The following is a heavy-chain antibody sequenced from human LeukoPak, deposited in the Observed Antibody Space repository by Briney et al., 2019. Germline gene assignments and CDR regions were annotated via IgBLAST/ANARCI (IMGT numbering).Heavy chain of an antibody. D-gene: IGHD2-2*01. CDR3: ARIRVPAANDNWFDP. Sequence: ASVKVSCKASGGAFSSYAVSWVRLTPGQGLEWLGGIIPVFGTTTYAQKFQAKVTMTADKSTNTAYLEISSLTSDDTAVYYCARIRVPAANDNWFDPWGQGTLVTVSS. J-gene: IGHJ5*02. CDR2: IIPVFGTT. CDR1: GGAFSSYA. V-gene: IGHV1-69*06.